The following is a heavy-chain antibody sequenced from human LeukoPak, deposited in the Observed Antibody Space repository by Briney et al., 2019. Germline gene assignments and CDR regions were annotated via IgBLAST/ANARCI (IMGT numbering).Heavy chain of an antibody. D-gene: IGHD6-13*01. CDR2: ISSSGSTI. CDR3: AKWEQQLDP. CDR1: GFTFSSYE. J-gene: IGHJ5*02. Sequence: GGSLRLSCAASGFTFSSYEMNWVRQAPGKGLEWVSFISSSGSTIYYADSVKGLFTISRDNSKNTLYLQMNSLRAEDTAVYYCAKWEQQLDPWGQGTLVTVSS. V-gene: IGHV3-48*03.